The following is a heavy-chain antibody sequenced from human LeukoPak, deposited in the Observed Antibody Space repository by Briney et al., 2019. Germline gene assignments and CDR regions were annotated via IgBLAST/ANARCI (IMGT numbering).Heavy chain of an antibody. D-gene: IGHD2-8*01. CDR3: AKVGFDLMVYAPTNDY. V-gene: IGHV3-23*01. Sequence: PGGSESLFCAASGLPFSSYSMSWARQAPRRGLEWVSDISGSGGNTYYTESVKGRFTISRDNSKNTLYLQMNSLRVEDTAVEYCAKVGFDLMVYAPTNDYWGQGPLVTVSS. CDR1: GLPFSSYS. J-gene: IGHJ4*02. CDR2: ISGSGGNT.